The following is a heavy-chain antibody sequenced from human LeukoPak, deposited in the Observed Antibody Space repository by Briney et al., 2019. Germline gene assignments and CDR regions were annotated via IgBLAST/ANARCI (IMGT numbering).Heavy chain of an antibody. CDR3: AKDSNRAFDH. Sequence: GGSLRLSCGASGFTFSRYGMHWVRQAPGKGLEWVTYIRKDGNDKYYADSVKGRFTISRDSSKNMVYLQMTSLRAEDTALYYCAKDSNRAFDHWGPGTLLCVSS. J-gene: IGHJ4*03. CDR2: IRKDGNDK. CDR1: GFTFSRYG. D-gene: IGHD1-14*01. V-gene: IGHV3-30*02.